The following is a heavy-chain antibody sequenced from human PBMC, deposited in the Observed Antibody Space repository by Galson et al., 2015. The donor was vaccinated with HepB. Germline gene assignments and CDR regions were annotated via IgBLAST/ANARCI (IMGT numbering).Heavy chain of an antibody. V-gene: IGHV4-4*02. CDR3: ASKNSVAVAGPLDY. D-gene: IGHD6-19*01. Sequence: LSLTCAVSGGSISSSNWWSWVRQPPGKGLEWIGEIYHSGSTNYNPSLKSRVTISVDKSKNQFSLKLSSVTAADTAVYYCASKNSVAVAGPLDYWGQGTLVTVSS. J-gene: IGHJ4*02. CDR2: IYHSGST. CDR1: GGSISSSNW.